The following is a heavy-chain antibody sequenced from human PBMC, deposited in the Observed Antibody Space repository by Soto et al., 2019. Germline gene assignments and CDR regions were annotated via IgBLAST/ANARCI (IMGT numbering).Heavy chain of an antibody. CDR1: GGSFSGYY. CDR3: ARGRWFGELFHNYFDY. J-gene: IGHJ4*02. CDR2: INHSGST. V-gene: IGHV4-34*01. Sequence: SETLSLTCAVYGGSFSGYYWSWIRQPPGKGLEWIGEINHSGSTNYNPSLKSRVTISVDTSKNQFSLKLSSVTAADTAVYYCARGRWFGELFHNYFDYWGQGTLVTVSS. D-gene: IGHD3-10*01.